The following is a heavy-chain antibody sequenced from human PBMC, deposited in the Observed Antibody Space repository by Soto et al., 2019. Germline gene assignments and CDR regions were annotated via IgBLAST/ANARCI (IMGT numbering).Heavy chain of an antibody. CDR2: IIPIFGTA. CDR3: ARDRVAAAGHYYYYGMDV. D-gene: IGHD6-13*01. CDR1: GGTFSSYA. V-gene: IGHV1-69*12. Sequence: QVQLVQSGAEVKKPGSSVKVSCKASGGTFSSYAISWVRQAPGQGLEWMGGIIPIFGTANYAQKFQGRVTITADESTSTAYMELSSLRSADTAVYYCARDRVAAAGHYYYYGMDVWGQGTTVTVSS. J-gene: IGHJ6*02.